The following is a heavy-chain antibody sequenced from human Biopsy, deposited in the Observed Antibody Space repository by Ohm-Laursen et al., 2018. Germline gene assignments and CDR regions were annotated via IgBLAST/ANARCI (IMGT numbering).Heavy chain of an antibody. V-gene: IGHV3-9*01. CDR3: ARLGELHGLWYFDF. D-gene: IGHD2-21*01. J-gene: IGHJ4*02. CDR2: ISWNSGSI. CDR1: GFTFQDHA. Sequence: SLRLSCTATGFTFQDHAMHWVRQAPGKGLEWVSGISWNSGSINYAVSVQGRFTISRDNAKNSLYLQMNSLRVEDTSLYFCARLGELHGLWYFDFWGQGALVTVSS.